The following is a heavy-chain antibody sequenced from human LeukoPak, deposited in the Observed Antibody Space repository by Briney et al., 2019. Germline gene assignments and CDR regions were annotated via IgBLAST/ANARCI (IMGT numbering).Heavy chain of an antibody. Sequence: PGGSLRLSCAASGFTFSSYAMSWVRQAPGKGLEWVSAISGSGGSTYYADSVKGRFTISRDNSKNTLYLQMNSLRAEDTAVYYCATTRYYYDSSGYSNFDYWGQGTLVTVSP. CDR1: GFTFSSYA. D-gene: IGHD3-22*01. J-gene: IGHJ4*02. CDR3: ATTRYYYDSSGYSNFDY. CDR2: ISGSGGST. V-gene: IGHV3-23*01.